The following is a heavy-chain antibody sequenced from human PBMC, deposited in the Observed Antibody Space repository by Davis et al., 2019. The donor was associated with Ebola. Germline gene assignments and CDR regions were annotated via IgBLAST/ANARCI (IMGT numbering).Heavy chain of an antibody. Sequence: MPSETLSLTCTVSGGSISSYYWSWIRQPPGKGLEWIGYIYYSGSTNYNPSLKSRVTISVDTSKNQFSLKLSSVTAADTAVYYCARGIGGSYYYYGMDVWGQGTTVTVSS. CDR1: GGSISSYY. D-gene: IGHD1-26*01. V-gene: IGHV4-59*01. CDR2: IYYSGST. J-gene: IGHJ6*02. CDR3: ARGIGGSYYYYGMDV.